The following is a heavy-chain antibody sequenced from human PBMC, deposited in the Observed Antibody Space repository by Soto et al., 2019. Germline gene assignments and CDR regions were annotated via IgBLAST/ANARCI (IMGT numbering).Heavy chain of an antibody. J-gene: IGHJ3*02. CDR2: ISYDGSNK. Sequence: QVQLVESGGGVVQPGRSLRLSCAASGFTFSSYGMHWVRQAPGKGLEWVAVISYDGSNKYYADSVKGRFTISRDNSKNTLYLQMNSLSAEDTAVYYCAKDAFDIWGQGTMVTVSS. CDR3: AKDAFDI. V-gene: IGHV3-30*18. CDR1: GFTFSSYG.